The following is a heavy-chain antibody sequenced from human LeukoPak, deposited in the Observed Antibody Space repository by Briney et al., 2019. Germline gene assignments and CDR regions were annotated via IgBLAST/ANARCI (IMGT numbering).Heavy chain of an antibody. V-gene: IGHV3-30-3*01. J-gene: IGHJ6*02. D-gene: IGHD2-15*01. CDR2: ISYDGSNK. Sequence: GGSLRLSCAASGFTFSSYAMHWVRQAPGKGLEWVAVISYDGSNKYYADSVKGRFTISRDNSKNTVYLQMNSLRAEDTAVYYCARGGYCIGGSCLSPMDVWGQGTTVTVSS. CDR3: ARGGYCIGGSCLSPMDV. CDR1: GFTFSSYA.